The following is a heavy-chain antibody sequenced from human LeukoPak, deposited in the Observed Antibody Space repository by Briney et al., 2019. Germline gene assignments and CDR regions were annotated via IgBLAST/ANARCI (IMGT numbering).Heavy chain of an antibody. CDR2: IYYSGST. CDR3: ASYYDSSGYRANYFDY. Sequence: SETLSLTCTVSGGSISSGGYYWSWIRQHPGKGLEWIGYIYYSGSTYYNPSLKSRVTISVDTSKNQFSLKLSSVTAADTAVYYCASYYDSSGYRANYFDYWGQGTLVTVSS. J-gene: IGHJ4*02. CDR1: GGSISSGGYY. D-gene: IGHD3-22*01. V-gene: IGHV4-31*03.